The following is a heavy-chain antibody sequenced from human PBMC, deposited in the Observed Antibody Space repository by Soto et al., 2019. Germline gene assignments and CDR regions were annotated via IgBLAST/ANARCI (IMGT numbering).Heavy chain of an antibody. CDR3: ASLDRMTTVTPEYFQH. CDR2: IYYSGST. Sequence: QLQLQESGPGLVKPSETLSLTCTVSGGSISSSSYYWGWIRQPPGKGLEWIGSIYYSGSTYYNPSLKSRVTISVDTSKNQFSLKLSSVTAADTAVYYCASLDRMTTVTPEYFQHWGQGTLVTVSS. J-gene: IGHJ1*01. CDR1: GGSISSSSYY. V-gene: IGHV4-39*01. D-gene: IGHD4-17*01.